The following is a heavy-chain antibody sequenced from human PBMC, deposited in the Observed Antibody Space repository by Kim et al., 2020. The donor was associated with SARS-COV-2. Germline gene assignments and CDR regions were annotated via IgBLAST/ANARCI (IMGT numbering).Heavy chain of an antibody. V-gene: IGHV5-10-1*01. CDR3: ARHFPGRLAWGWFDP. Sequence: GESLKISCKGSGYSFTSYWISWVRQMPGKGLEWMGRIDPSDSYTNYSPSFQGHVTISADKSISTAYLQWSSLKASDTAMYYCARHFPGRLAWGWFDPWGQGTLVTVSS. D-gene: IGHD7-27*01. CDR1: GYSFTSYW. CDR2: IDPSDSYT. J-gene: IGHJ5*02.